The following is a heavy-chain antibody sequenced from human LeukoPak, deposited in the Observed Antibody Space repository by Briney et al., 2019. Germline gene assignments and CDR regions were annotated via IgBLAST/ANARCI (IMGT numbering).Heavy chain of an antibody. Sequence: SETLSLTCTVSGGSISSSSYYWGWIRQPPGKGLEWIGSIYYSGSTYYNPSLKSRVTISVDTSKNQFSLKLSSVTAADTAVYYCASVADERSYDYWGQGTLVTVSS. V-gene: IGHV4-39*01. J-gene: IGHJ4*02. CDR3: ASVADERSYDY. D-gene: IGHD2-21*01. CDR2: IYYSGST. CDR1: GGSISSSSYY.